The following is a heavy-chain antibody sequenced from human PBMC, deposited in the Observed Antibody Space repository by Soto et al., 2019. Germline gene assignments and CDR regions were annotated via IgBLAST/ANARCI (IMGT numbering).Heavy chain of an antibody. D-gene: IGHD2-2*01. CDR2: ISVSGGST. Sequence: PGGSLRLSCAASGFTFSSYAMSWVRQAPGKGLEWVAAISVSGGSTYYAASVKGRFTISRDNSKNTLYLQMNSLRAEDTAVYYCAANIVVVPASIGYYGMDVWGQGTTVTVSS. CDR1: GFTFSSYA. V-gene: IGHV3-23*01. CDR3: AANIVVVPASIGYYGMDV. J-gene: IGHJ6*02.